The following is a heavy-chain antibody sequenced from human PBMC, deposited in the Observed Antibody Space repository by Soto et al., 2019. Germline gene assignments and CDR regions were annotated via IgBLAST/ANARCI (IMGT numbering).Heavy chain of an antibody. D-gene: IGHD3-10*01. V-gene: IGHV4-31*03. CDR3: ARDQGSGSLRGVDAFDI. Sequence: PSETLSLTCPFSGGSIRRGRYYWSWIRQHPGKGLEWIGYIYYSGSTYYNPSLKSRVTIAVDTSKNQFSLKLSSVTTADTAVYYCARDQGSGSLRGVDAFDIWGQGTMVTVSS. CDR2: IYYSGST. CDR1: GGSIRRGRYY. J-gene: IGHJ3*02.